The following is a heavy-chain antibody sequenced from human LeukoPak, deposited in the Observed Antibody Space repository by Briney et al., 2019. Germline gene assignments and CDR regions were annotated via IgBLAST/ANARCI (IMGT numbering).Heavy chain of an antibody. J-gene: IGHJ4*02. Sequence: PGGSLRLSCAASGFTFDDYAMHWVWQAPGKGLEWVSGISWNSGSVGYADSVKGRFTISRDNAKNSLYLQMNSLRADDTAVYFCARHKSVGGIDYWGQGTLVTVSS. V-gene: IGHV3-9*01. D-gene: IGHD1-26*01. CDR2: ISWNSGSV. CDR1: GFTFDDYA. CDR3: ARHKSVGGIDY.